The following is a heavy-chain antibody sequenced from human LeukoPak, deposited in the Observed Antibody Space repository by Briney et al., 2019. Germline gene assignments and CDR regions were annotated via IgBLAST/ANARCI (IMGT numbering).Heavy chain of an antibody. J-gene: IGHJ4*02. CDR2: ISSSGSTI. V-gene: IGHV3-48*03. CDR3: ARDGSAVTTWSRTLYFDY. Sequence: GGSLRLSCAASGFTFSSYEMNWVRQAPGKGLEWVSYISSSGSTIYYADSVKGRFTISRDNAKSSLYLQMNSLRAEDTAVYYCARDGSAVTTWSRTLYFDYWGQGTLVTVSS. CDR1: GFTFSSYE. D-gene: IGHD4-17*01.